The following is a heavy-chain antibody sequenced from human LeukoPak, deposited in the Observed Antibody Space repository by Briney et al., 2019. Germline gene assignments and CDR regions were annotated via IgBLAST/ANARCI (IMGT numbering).Heavy chain of an antibody. J-gene: IGHJ6*02. CDR2: IYTSGST. D-gene: IGHD2-2*02. CDR1: GGSISSGSYY. CDR3: ARGPYIYNYGMDV. V-gene: IGHV4-61*02. Sequence: PSQTLSLTCTVSGGSISSGSYYWSWIRQPAGKGLEWIGRIYTSGSTNYNPSLKSRFTISLDTSKNQFSLKLSSVTASDTAVYYCARGPYIYNYGMDVWGQGTTVTVSS.